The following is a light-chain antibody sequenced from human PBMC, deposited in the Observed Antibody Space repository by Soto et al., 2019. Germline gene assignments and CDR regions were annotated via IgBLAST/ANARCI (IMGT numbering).Light chain of an antibody. Sequence: QSLLTQPASVSGSPGQTITISCTGTSSDIGGYNAVSWYQHHPGKAPKLIIYEVTHRPAGISDRFSASKSGNTASLTISGLQAEDEADYYCNSFRVNHLYVFGTGTKVTVL. J-gene: IGLJ1*01. V-gene: IGLV2-14*01. CDR1: SSDIGGYNA. CDR3: NSFRVNHLYV. CDR2: EVT.